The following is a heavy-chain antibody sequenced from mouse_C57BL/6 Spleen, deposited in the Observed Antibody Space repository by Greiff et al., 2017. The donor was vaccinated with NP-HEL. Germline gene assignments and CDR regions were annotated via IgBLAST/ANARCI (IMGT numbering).Heavy chain of an antibody. J-gene: IGHJ4*01. CDR3: TRNYGSSHYYAMDY. CDR2: IDPETGGT. V-gene: IGHV1-15*01. CDR1: GYTFTDYE. Sequence: VQLQQSGAELVRPGASVTLSCKASGYTFTDYEMHWVKQTPVHGLEWIGAIDPETGGTAYNQKFKGKAILTAAKSSSTAYMELRSLTSEDSAVYYCTRNYGSSHYYAMDYWGQGTSVTVSS. D-gene: IGHD1-1*01.